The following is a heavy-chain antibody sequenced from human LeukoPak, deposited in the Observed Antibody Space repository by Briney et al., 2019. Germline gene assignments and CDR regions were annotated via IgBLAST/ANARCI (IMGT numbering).Heavy chain of an antibody. D-gene: IGHD6-13*01. V-gene: IGHV1-2*02. Sequence: GASVKVSCKASGYTFTGYYMHWVRQAPGQGLEWMGWINPNSGGTNYARKFQGRVTMTGDTSISTAYMELSRLRSDDTAVYYCARHSIAAAVNFDYWGQGTLVTVSS. CDR1: GYTFTGYY. CDR2: INPNSGGT. CDR3: ARHSIAAAVNFDY. J-gene: IGHJ4*02.